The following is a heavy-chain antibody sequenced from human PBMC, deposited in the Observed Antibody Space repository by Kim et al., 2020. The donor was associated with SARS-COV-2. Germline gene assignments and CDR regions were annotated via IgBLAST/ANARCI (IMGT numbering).Heavy chain of an antibody. V-gene: IGHV4-30-2*01. Sequence: SETLSLTCAVSGGSISSGGYSWSWIRQPPGKGLEWIGYIYHSGSTYYNPSLKSRVTISVDRSKNQFSLKLSSVTAADTAVYYCARREGDILTGYVFDYWGQGTLVTVSS. CDR2: IYHSGST. CDR3: ARREGDILTGYVFDY. D-gene: IGHD3-9*01. J-gene: IGHJ4*02. CDR1: GGSISSGGYS.